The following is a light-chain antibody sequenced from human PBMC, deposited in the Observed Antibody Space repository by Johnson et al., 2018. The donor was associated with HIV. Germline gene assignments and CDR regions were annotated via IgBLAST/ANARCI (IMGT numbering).Light chain of an antibody. Sequence: HSVLTQPPSVSAAPGQKVTISCSGSSSDMGNYAVSWYQQLPGTAPKLLIYETNKRPSGIPDRFSGSKSGTSATLGITGLQTGDEADYYCGTWDSSLSASYVFGTGTKVAVL. J-gene: IGLJ1*01. CDR2: ETN. V-gene: IGLV1-51*02. CDR3: GTWDSSLSASYV. CDR1: SSDMGNYA.